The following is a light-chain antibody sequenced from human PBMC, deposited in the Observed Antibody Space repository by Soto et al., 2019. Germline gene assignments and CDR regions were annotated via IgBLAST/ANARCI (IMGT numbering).Light chain of an antibody. V-gene: IGKV3-15*01. J-gene: IGKJ4*01. Sequence: VVMTQSPPTLSVAPGERATLSCRASQSISIKLAGYQQKAGQPPRLLIYGSSTRATGVPCRFSGSGSGTALTLNITRLQYEYFAFYCCEQYHKSXPITFGSGTKV. CDR1: QSISIK. CDR3: EQYHKSXPIT. CDR2: GSS.